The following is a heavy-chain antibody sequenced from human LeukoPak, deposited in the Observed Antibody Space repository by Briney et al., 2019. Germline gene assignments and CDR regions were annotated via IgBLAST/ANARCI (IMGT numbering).Heavy chain of an antibody. CDR1: GYTFTSYY. Sequence: GDSVKVSCKASGYTFTSYYMHWVRQAPGQGLEWMGIINPSGGSTSYAQNFQGRVTMTRDTSTGTVYMELSSLRSEDTAVYYCARYGSGIFGMDVWGQGTTVTVSS. CDR2: INPSGGST. V-gene: IGHV1-46*01. J-gene: IGHJ6*02. D-gene: IGHD3-10*01. CDR3: ARYGSGIFGMDV.